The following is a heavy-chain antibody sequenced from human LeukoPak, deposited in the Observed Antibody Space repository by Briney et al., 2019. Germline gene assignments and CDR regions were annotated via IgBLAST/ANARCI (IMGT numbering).Heavy chain of an antibody. CDR3: ARISVAGTFDY. Sequence: ASVKVSCKASGYTFSSYFMHWVRQAPGQGLEWMGIINPNGDRATYAQKFQGRVTMTGDTSTNTIYMELSSLTSDDTAIYYCARISVAGTFDYWGQGTLVTVSS. D-gene: IGHD6-19*01. CDR1: GYTFSSYF. J-gene: IGHJ4*02. CDR2: INPNGDRA. V-gene: IGHV1-46*01.